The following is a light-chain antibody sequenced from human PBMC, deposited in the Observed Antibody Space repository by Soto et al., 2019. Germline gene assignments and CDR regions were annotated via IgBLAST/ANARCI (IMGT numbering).Light chain of an antibody. CDR2: GAS. J-gene: IGKJ3*01. CDR3: HQYNDWPRFT. Sequence: IVMTQSPATLSVSPGERATLSCRASQSVGTDFAWYQQKPGQAPRRLIYGASTRATGIPARFSGSGSGTEFTLTINSLQSEDLAVYYCHQYNDWPRFTFGPGTKVEIK. V-gene: IGKV3-15*01. CDR1: QSVGTD.